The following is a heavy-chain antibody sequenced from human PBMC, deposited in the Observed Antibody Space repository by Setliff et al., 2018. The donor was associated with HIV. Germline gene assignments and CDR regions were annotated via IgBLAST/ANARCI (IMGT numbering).Heavy chain of an antibody. Sequence: PGGSLRLSCAVSGFTFSSYAMSWVRQAPGKGLQWVSTIIDSGGSTYYADSVKGRFTISRDNSKNTLYLQMNSLRAEDTAVYYCAKGEVPAAIYYYYMDVWGKGTTVTVSS. CDR1: GFTFSSYA. CDR2: IIDSGGST. V-gene: IGHV3-23*01. J-gene: IGHJ6*03. D-gene: IGHD2-2*01. CDR3: AKGEVPAAIYYYYMDV.